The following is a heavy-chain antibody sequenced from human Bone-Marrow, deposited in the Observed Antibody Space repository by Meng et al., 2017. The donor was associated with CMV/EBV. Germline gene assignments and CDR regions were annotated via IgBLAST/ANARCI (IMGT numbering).Heavy chain of an antibody. CDR3: AIVPPRRVQLWFGGYYYYGMDV. V-gene: IGHV1-69*10. Sequence: SVKVSCKASGGTFSSYAISWVRQAPGQGLEWMGGIIPILGIANYAQKFQGRVTINADKSTSTAYMELSSLSSEDTAVYYCAIVPPRRVQLWFGGYYYYGMDVWGQGTTVTVSS. D-gene: IGHD3-10*01. J-gene: IGHJ6*02. CDR2: IIPILGIA. CDR1: GGTFSSYA.